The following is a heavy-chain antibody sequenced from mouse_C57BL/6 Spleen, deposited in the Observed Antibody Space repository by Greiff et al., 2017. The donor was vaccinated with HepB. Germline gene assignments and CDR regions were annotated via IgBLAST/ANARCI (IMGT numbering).Heavy chain of an antibody. V-gene: IGHV10-1*01. D-gene: IGHD2-4*01. Sequence: DVMLVESGGGLVQPKGSLKLSCAASGFSFNTYAMNWVRQAPGKGLEWVARIRSKSNNYATYYADSVKDRFTISRDDSESMLYLQMNNLKTEDTAMYYCVRHKDYDYRYAMDYWGQGTSVTVSS. CDR3: VRHKDYDYRYAMDY. J-gene: IGHJ4*01. CDR2: IRSKSNNYAT. CDR1: GFSFNTYA.